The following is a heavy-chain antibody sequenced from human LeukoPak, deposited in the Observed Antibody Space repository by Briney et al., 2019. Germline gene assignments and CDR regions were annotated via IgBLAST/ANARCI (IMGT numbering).Heavy chain of an antibody. V-gene: IGHV4-38-2*02. CDR3: ARDSDFWSGYLGDWDY. Sequence: SETLPLTCAVSGYSISSGYYWGWIRQPPGKGLEWIGSIYHSGSTYYNPSLKSRVTISVDTSKNQFSLKLSSVTAADTAVYYCARDSDFWSGYLGDWDYWGQGTLVTVSS. CDR1: GYSISSGYY. D-gene: IGHD3-3*01. CDR2: IYHSGST. J-gene: IGHJ4*02.